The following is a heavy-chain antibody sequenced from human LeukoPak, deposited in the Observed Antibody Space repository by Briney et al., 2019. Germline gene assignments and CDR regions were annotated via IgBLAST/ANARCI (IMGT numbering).Heavy chain of an antibody. V-gene: IGHV3-7*01. J-gene: IGHJ4*02. CDR3: ARHSGTYDEH. CDR1: GFTFRTYW. CDR2: IKEDGGEK. D-gene: IGHD3-10*01. Sequence: GGSLRLSCAASGFTFRTYWMSWVRQAPGKGLDWVANIKEDGGEKYYVDSVKGRFTISRDNAKNSLYLQMNSLRAEDTAVYYCARHSGTYDEHWGQGTLVTVSS.